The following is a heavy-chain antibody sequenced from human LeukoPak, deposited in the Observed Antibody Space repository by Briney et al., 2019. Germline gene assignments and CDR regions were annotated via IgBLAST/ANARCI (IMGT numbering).Heavy chain of an antibody. Sequence: SETLSLTCTVSGGSISSSSYNWAWIRQPPGTGLEWIGTIYYSGNTYYNPSLKSRVTISVDTSKIQFSLKVSSVTATDTAVYYCARGSDWYNYWGQGTLVTVSS. CDR2: IYYSGNT. CDR1: GGSISSSSYN. CDR3: ARGSDWYNY. V-gene: IGHV4-39*01. J-gene: IGHJ4*02. D-gene: IGHD6-19*01.